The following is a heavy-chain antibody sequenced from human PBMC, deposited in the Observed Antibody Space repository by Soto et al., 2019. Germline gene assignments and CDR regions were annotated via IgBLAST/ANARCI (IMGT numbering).Heavy chain of an antibody. D-gene: IGHD3-10*02. J-gene: IGHJ6*03. CDR3: ARDRNKWPYVGYYYMDV. CDR1: GYTLTSYA. V-gene: IGHV1-3*01. CDR2: INAGNGNT. Sequence: ASVKVSCKASGYTLTSYAMHWVRQAPGQRLEWMGWINAGNGNTKYSQKFQGRVTITRDTSASTAYMELSSLRSEDTAVYYCARDRNKWPYVGYYYMDVWGKGTTVTVSS.